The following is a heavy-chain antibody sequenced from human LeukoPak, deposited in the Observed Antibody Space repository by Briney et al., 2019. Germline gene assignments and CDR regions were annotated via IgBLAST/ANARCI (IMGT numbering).Heavy chain of an antibody. CDR2: ISYDGSNK. CDR3: ARGPGPTVVTPNY. Sequence: GGSLRLSCAASGFTFSDFAIHWVRQAPGKGLEWVAVISYDGSNKYYADSVKGRFTISRDNAKNSLYLQMNSLRAEDTAVYYCARGPGPTVVTPNYWGQGTLVTVSS. J-gene: IGHJ4*02. D-gene: IGHD4-23*01. CDR1: GFTFSDFA. V-gene: IGHV3-30-3*01.